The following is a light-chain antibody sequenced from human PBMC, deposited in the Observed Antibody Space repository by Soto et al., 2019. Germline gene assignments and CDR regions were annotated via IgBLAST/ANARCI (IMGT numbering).Light chain of an antibody. V-gene: IGKV3-20*01. J-gene: IGKJ3*01. CDR2: GAS. CDR1: QSVSFTY. Sequence: EIVLTQSPGTLSLSPGERATLPCRASQSVSFTYLAWYQQKPGQAPRLLIYGASSRATGIPDRFSGSGSGTEFTLIISSLQSEDFAVYYCQQYGSSPFTFGPGTKVDIK. CDR3: QQYGSSPFT.